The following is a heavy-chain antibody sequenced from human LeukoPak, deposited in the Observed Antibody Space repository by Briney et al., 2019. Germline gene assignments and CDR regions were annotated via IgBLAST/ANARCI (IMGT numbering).Heavy chain of an antibody. CDR1: GFTLRDYV. Sequence: GGSLRLSCAASGFTLRDYVMSWVRQAPGKGLEWVSYIDPSGTALFYADSVKGRFTISRDNGKNSLYLQLRSLRADDTAVYYCARAAYNWNWGQGTLVTVSS. CDR3: ARAAYNWN. V-gene: IGHV3-11*01. J-gene: IGHJ4*02. CDR2: IDPSGTAL. D-gene: IGHD1-20*01.